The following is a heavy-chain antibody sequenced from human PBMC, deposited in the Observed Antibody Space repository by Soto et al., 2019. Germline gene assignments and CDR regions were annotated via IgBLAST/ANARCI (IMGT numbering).Heavy chain of an antibody. CDR2: ISSSSSII. CDR1: GFTFSSYS. Sequence: EVQLVESGGGLVQPGGSLRLSCAASGFTFSSYSMNWVRQAPGKGLEWVSYISSSSSIIYYADSVKGSFTISRENAKNSLYLQMNSLRDEDTAVYYCAREGGSLNWFDPWGQGTLVTVSS. D-gene: IGHD1-26*01. CDR3: AREGGSLNWFDP. J-gene: IGHJ5*02. V-gene: IGHV3-48*02.